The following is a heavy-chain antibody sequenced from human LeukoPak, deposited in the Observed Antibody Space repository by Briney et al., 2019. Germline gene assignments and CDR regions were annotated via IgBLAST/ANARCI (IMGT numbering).Heavy chain of an antibody. D-gene: IGHD3-22*01. CDR3: ATSNSGYYPDY. V-gene: IGHV3-30*03. CDR1: GFTFSTYG. J-gene: IGHJ4*02. Sequence: GRSLRLSCAASGFTFSTYGMHWVRQAPGKGLEWVTVISYDGSNKYYADSVKGRFTISRGNSKNTLYLQMNSLRAEDTAVYYCATSNSGYYPDYWGQGTLVPVSS. CDR2: ISYDGSNK.